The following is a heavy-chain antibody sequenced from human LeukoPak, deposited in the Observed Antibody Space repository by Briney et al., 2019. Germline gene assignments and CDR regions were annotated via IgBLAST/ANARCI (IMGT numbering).Heavy chain of an antibody. V-gene: IGHV3-23*01. D-gene: IGHD2-21*01. CDR3: ARDCGGDCYYDY. CDR2: ISGSGGST. CDR1: GFTFSSYA. Sequence: PGGSLRLSCAASGFTFSSYAMSWVRQAPGKGLEWVSAISGSGGSTYYADSVKGRFTISRDNSKNTLYLQMNSLRAEDMAVYYCARDCGGDCYYDYWGQGTLVTVSS. J-gene: IGHJ4*02.